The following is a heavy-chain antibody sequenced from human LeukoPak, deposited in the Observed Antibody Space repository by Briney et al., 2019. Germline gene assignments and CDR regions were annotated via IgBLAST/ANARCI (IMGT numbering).Heavy chain of an antibody. D-gene: IGHD5-12*01. Sequence: GGSLRLSCAASGFTFSSYSMNWVRQAPGKGLEWVAVIWYDGSNKYYADSVKGRFTISRDNSKNTLYLQMNSLRAEDTAVYYCARDRLYYGSIVATYAFDIWGQGTMVTVSS. CDR1: GFTFSSYS. J-gene: IGHJ3*02. CDR3: ARDRLYYGSIVATYAFDI. CDR2: IWYDGSNK. V-gene: IGHV3-33*08.